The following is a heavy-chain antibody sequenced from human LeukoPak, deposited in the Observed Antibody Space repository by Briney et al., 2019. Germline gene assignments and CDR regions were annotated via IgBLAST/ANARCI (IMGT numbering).Heavy chain of an antibody. CDR2: IYYSGST. J-gene: IGHJ5*02. D-gene: IGHD3-9*01. CDR3: ARGNDILTGYFGLTYWFDP. CDR1: GVSISSYY. V-gene: IGHV4-59*01. Sequence: SETLSLTCTVSGVSISSYYWSWLRQPPGKGLEWIGYIYYSGSTNYNPSLKSRVTISVDTSKNQFSLKLSSVTAADTAVYYCARGNDILTGYFGLTYWFDPWGQGTLVTVSS.